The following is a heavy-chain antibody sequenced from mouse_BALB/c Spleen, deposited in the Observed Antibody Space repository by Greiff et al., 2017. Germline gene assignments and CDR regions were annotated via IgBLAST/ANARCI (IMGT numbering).Heavy chain of an antibody. V-gene: IGHV1S81*02. Sequence: VQLQQSGAELVKPGASVKLSCKASGYTFTSYWMHWVKQRPGQGLEWIGEINPSNGRTNYNEKFKSKATLTVDKSSSTAYMQLSSLTSEDSAVYYCARGGTTGYFDVWGAGTTVTVSS. D-gene: IGHD1-1*01. CDR2: INPSNGRT. CDR1: GYTFTSYW. J-gene: IGHJ1*01. CDR3: ARGGTTGYFDV.